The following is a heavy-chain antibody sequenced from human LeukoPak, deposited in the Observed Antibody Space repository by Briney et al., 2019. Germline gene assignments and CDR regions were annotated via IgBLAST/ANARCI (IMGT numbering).Heavy chain of an antibody. J-gene: IGHJ6*03. V-gene: IGHV3-21*04. D-gene: IGHD3-22*01. CDR3: AKPPASSGWLLHYYYYMDV. CDR1: GFTFSSYS. Sequence: GGSLRLSCAASGFTFSSYSMNWVRQAPGKGLEWVSSISSSSSYIYYADSVKGRFTISRDNAKNSLYLQMNSLRAEDTAVYYCAKPPASSGWLLHYYYYMDVWGKGTTVTISS. CDR2: ISSSSSYI.